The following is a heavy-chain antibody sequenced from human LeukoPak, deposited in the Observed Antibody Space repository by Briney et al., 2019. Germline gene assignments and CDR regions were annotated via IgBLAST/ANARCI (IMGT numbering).Heavy chain of an antibody. CDR2: ISTSSTYI. D-gene: IGHD6-6*01. V-gene: IGHV3-21*04. CDR3: AAYSSCDY. Sequence: GGSLRLSCAASGFTLRRYTMNWVRQAPGKGLEWVSSISTSSTYIYYADSVKGRFTISRDNSKNTLYLQMNSLRAEDTAVYYCAAYSSCDYWGQGTLVTVSS. CDR1: GFTLRRYT. J-gene: IGHJ4*02.